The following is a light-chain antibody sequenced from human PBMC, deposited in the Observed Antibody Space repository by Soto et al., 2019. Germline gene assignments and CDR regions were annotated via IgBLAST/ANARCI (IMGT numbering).Light chain of an antibody. CDR3: QQYNNWPRT. CDR2: GAA. CDR1: QSVFSS. J-gene: IGKJ1*01. V-gene: IGKV3-15*01. Sequence: EIVMTQSPATLSVSPGERATLSCRASQSVFSSLAWYQQKPGQAPRLLIYGAATRATGVPARFSGSGSGTEFTLTISSLQSEDFAAYYCQQYNNWPRTFGQGTKVDIK.